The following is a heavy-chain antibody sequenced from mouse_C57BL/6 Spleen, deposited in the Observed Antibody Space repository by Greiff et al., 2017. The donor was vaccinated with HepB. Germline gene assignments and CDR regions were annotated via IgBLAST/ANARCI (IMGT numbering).Heavy chain of an antibody. J-gene: IGHJ4*01. CDR1: GYTFTSYG. D-gene: IGHD1-1*01. Sequence: LVRPGSSVKMSCKTSGYTFTSYGINWVKQRPGQGLEWIGYIYIGNGYTEYNEKFKGKATLTSDTSSSTAYMQLSSLTSEDSAIYFCARGTTNYGSSLMDYWGQGTSVTVSS. CDR2: IYIGNGYT. V-gene: IGHV1-58*01. CDR3: ARGTTNYGSSLMDY.